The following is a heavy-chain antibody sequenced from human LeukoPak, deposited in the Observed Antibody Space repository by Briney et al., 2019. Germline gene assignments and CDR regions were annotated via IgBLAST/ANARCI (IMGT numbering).Heavy chain of an antibody. CDR3: ARDAGGTIRWAYYLDY. J-gene: IGHJ4*02. CDR1: GDSHSSNSAA. CDR2: TYYGSKWCY. D-gene: IGHD3-3*01. Sequence: SHTVSLPCAISGDSHSSNSAAWNWIRQSPSRGLEMLETTYYGSKWCYEYAVSVKGRISIDPETSRNQFSLQLNSVTADDTAVYYCARDAGGTIRWAYYLDYWGEGTLVTVSS. V-gene: IGHV6-1*01.